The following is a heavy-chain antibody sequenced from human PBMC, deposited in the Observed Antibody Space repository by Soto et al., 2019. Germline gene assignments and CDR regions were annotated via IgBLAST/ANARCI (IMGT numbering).Heavy chain of an antibody. J-gene: IGHJ4*02. CDR3: VGDVWWSFDY. D-gene: IGHD2-8*02. Sequence: EVQLVESGGGLVQPGGSLRLSCAASGFSFSGHWMSWVRQAPGKGLEWVAKIKPDGSDKYYVDSVRGRFTISRDNAENSLYLQMNSLTAEDTAVYYCVGDVWWSFDYWGQGTLVTVSS. CDR2: IKPDGSDK. V-gene: IGHV3-7*01. CDR1: GFSFSGHW.